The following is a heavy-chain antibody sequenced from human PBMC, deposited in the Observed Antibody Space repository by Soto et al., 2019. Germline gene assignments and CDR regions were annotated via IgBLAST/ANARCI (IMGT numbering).Heavy chain of an antibody. V-gene: IGHV3-33*01. Sequence: GGSLRLSCAASGFTFSDYAMHWVRQAPGKGLEWVAVIWHDGTNKYYADSVKGRFTISGDNSKNTLYLQMNSLRVEDTAMYYCVRENYYYGMDVWGQGTAVTVSS. J-gene: IGHJ6*02. CDR2: IWHDGTNK. CDR1: GFTFSDYA. CDR3: VRENYYYGMDV.